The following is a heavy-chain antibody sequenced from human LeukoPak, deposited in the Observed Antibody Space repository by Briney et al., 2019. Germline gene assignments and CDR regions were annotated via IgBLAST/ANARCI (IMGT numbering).Heavy chain of an antibody. CDR3: TTDGYYDSSGYDY. D-gene: IGHD3-22*01. Sequence: PSETLSLTCAVSGYSISSAYYWGWIRQPPGKGLEWVGRIKSKTDGGTTDYAAPVKGRFTISRDDSKNTLYLQMNSLKTEDTAVYYCTTDGYYDSSGYDYWGQGTLVTVSS. J-gene: IGHJ4*02. CDR2: IKSKTDGGTT. CDR1: GYSISSAYY. V-gene: IGHV3-15*01.